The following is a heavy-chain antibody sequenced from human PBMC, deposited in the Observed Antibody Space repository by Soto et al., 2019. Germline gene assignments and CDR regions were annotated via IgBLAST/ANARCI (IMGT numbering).Heavy chain of an antibody. CDR3: ARGLEDIVVVPADINGPVPYYYYGMDV. Sequence: QVQLVQSGAEVKKPGSSVKVSCKASGGTFSSYAISWVRQAPGQGLEWMGGIIPIFGTANYAQKFQGRVTITADESTSSADMELGSLRAEDTAVYYCARGLEDIVVVPADINGPVPYYYYGMDVWGQGTTVTVSS. D-gene: IGHD2-2*02. CDR1: GGTFSSYA. J-gene: IGHJ6*02. CDR2: IIPIFGTA. V-gene: IGHV1-69*01.